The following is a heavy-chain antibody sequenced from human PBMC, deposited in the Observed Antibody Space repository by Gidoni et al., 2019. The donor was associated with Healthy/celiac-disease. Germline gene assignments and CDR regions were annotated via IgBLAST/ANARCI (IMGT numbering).Heavy chain of an antibody. CDR3: ARGNKAGYFDY. V-gene: IGHV3-48*03. J-gene: IGHJ4*02. Sequence: EVQLVDSGGDLVQQEGPLRLPAAASGSTFSSYEMNWVRQAPGKGLEWVSYISSSGRTIYYADSVKGRFTISRDNAKNSMSLQMNSLRAEDTAVYYCARGNKAGYFDYWGQGTLVTVSS. D-gene: IGHD6-13*01. CDR1: GSTFSSYE. CDR2: ISSSGRTI.